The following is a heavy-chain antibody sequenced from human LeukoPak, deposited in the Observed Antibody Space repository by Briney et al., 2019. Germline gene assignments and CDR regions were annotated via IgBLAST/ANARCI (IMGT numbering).Heavy chain of an antibody. CDR1: GFTFGDYA. CDR2: IRSKGYGETT. D-gene: IGHD5-18*01. CDR3: ARELRYSYGQYYFDF. Sequence: PGRSLRLSYTTSGFTFGDYAMSWFRQAPGEGLEWVGFIRSKGYGETTEYAASVKGRFTISRDDSKSIAYLRMNSLKTEDTAVYYCARELRYSYGQYYFDFWGQGTLVTVSS. J-gene: IGHJ4*02. V-gene: IGHV3-49*03.